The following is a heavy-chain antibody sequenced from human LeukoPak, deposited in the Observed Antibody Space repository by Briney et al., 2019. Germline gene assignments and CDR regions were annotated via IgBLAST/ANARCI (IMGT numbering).Heavy chain of an antibody. CDR3: ARVSYCSGGSCYDFDY. J-gene: IGHJ4*02. CDR2: INHSGST. D-gene: IGHD2-15*01. CDR1: GGSFSGYY. Sequence: SETLSLTCAVYGGSFSGYYWSWIRQPPGKGLEWIGEINHSGSTNYNPSLKSRVTISVDKSKNQFSLKLSSVTAADTAVYYCARVSYCSGGSCYDFDYWGQGTLVTVSS. V-gene: IGHV4-34*01.